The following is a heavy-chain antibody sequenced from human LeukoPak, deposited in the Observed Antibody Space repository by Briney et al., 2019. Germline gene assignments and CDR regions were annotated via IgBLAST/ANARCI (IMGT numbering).Heavy chain of an antibody. J-gene: IGHJ4*02. CDR1: GFTFSSYD. CDR3: ARAKVYYDSSGYYLFDY. D-gene: IGHD3-22*01. CDR2: IGTAGDT. Sequence: GGSLRLSCAASGFTFSSYDMHWVRQATGKGLEWVSAIGTAGDTYYPGSVKGRLTISRENAKNSLYLQMNSLRAGDTAVYYCARAKVYYDSSGYYLFDYWGQGTLVTVSS. V-gene: IGHV3-13*01.